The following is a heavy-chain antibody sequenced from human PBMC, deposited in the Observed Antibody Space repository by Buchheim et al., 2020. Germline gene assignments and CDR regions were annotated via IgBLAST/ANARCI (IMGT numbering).Heavy chain of an antibody. Sequence: QVQLQQRGAGLLKPPETLSLTCAVYGGSFSGYYWSWIRQPPGKGLEWIGEINHSGSTNYNPSLKSRVTISVDTSKNQFSLKLSSVTAADTAVYYCASVRLIRYLVVPAAYGFDPWGQGTL. D-gene: IGHD2-2*01. J-gene: IGHJ5*02. CDR1: GGSFSGYY. V-gene: IGHV4-34*01. CDR2: INHSGST. CDR3: ASVRLIRYLVVPAAYGFDP.